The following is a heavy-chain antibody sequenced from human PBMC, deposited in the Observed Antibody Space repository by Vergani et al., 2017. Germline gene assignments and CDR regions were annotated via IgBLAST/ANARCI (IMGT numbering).Heavy chain of an antibody. Sequence: QVQLVQSGAEVKKPGASVKVSCKAPGYTFTGYYMHWVRQAPGQGLEWMGWISAYNGNTNYAQKLQGRVTMTTDTSTSTAYMELRSLRSDDTAVYYCARAAAPSHYMDVWGKGTTVTVSS. D-gene: IGHD6-25*01. V-gene: IGHV1-18*04. CDR3: ARAAAPSHYMDV. J-gene: IGHJ6*03. CDR2: ISAYNGNT. CDR1: GYTFTGYY.